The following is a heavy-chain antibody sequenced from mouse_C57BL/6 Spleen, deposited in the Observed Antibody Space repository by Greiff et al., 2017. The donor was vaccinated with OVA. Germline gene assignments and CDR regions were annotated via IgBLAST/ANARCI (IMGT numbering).Heavy chain of an antibody. D-gene: IGHD1-1*01. CDR1: GYTFTDYY. J-gene: IGHJ3*01. Sequence: EVQLQQSGPELVKPGASVKISCKASGYTFTDYYMNWVKQSHGKSLEWIGDINPNNGGTSYNQKFKGKATLTVDKSSSTAYMELRSLTSEDSAVYYCARSYYGSKFAYWGQGTLVTVSA. CDR3: ARSYYGSKFAY. V-gene: IGHV1-26*01. CDR2: INPNNGGT.